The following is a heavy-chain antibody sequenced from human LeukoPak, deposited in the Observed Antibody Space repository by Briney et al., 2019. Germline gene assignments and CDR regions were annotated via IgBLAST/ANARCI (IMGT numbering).Heavy chain of an antibody. J-gene: IGHJ4*02. D-gene: IGHD3-16*01. V-gene: IGHV3-7*01. CDR1: GFTFSSYW. CDR2: IKQDGSER. Sequence: GGSLRLSCAASGFTFSSYWLSWVRQAPGKGLEWVANIKQDGSERYYVDSVKGRFTISRDNAKNSLYLQMNSLRAEDTAVYYCARDGRGGYLDYWGQGTLVTVSS. CDR3: ARDGRGGYLDY.